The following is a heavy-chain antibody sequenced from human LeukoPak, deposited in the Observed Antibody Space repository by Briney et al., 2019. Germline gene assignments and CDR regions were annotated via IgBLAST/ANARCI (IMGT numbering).Heavy chain of an antibody. Sequence: ASVKVSCKASGGTFSSYAISWVRQAPGQGLEWMGGIIPIFGTANYAQKFQGRVTITADESTSTAYMKLSSLRSEDTAVYYCALRIVGATSGPGGDYWGQGTLVTVSS. CDR2: IIPIFGTA. CDR1: GGTFSSYA. D-gene: IGHD1-26*01. J-gene: IGHJ4*02. CDR3: ALRIVGATSGPGGDY. V-gene: IGHV1-69*13.